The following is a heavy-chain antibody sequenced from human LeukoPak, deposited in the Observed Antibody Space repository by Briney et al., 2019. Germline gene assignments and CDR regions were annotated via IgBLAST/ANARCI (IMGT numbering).Heavy chain of an antibody. J-gene: IGHJ4*02. CDR2: IKSKTDGGTT. V-gene: IGHV3-15*01. D-gene: IGHD3-22*01. Sequence: KPGRSLRLSCAASGFTFSNAWMSWVRQAPGKGLEWVGRIKSKTDGGTTDYAAPVKGRFTISRDDSKNTLYLQMNSLKTEDTAVYYCTNLYDSSGYYFDYWGQGTLVTVSS. CDR1: GFTFSNAW. CDR3: TNLYDSSGYYFDY.